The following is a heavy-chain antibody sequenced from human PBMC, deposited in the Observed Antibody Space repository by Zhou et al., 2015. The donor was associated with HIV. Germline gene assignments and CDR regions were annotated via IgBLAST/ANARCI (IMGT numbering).Heavy chain of an antibody. D-gene: IGHD1-7*01. CDR3: ARALVPQTTPPGPYGMDV. J-gene: IGHJ6*02. Sequence: QVQLVQSGAEVKKPGSSVKVSCKASGGTFSSYAISWVRQAPGQGLEWMGGIIPIFGTANYAQKFQGRVTITADESTSTAYMELSSLRSEDTAVYYCARALVPQTTPPGPYGMDVWGQGTTVTVSS. CDR1: GGTFSSYA. V-gene: IGHV1-69*01. CDR2: IIPIFGTA.